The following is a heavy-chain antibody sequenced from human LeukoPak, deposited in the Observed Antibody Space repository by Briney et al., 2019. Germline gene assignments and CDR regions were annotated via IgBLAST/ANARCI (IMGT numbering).Heavy chain of an antibody. Sequence: SVKVSCKASGGTFSSYAISWVRQAPGQGLEWMGRIIPILGIANYAQKFQGRVTITADKSTSTAYMELSSLRSEDTAVYYCATEEVALYYFDYWGQGTLVTVSS. V-gene: IGHV1-69*04. CDR2: IIPILGIA. CDR1: GGTFSSYA. D-gene: IGHD5-12*01. J-gene: IGHJ4*02. CDR3: ATEEVALYYFDY.